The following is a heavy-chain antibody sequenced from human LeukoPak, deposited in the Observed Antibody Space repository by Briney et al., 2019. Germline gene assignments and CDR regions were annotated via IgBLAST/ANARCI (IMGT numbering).Heavy chain of an antibody. CDR1: GGTFSSYA. V-gene: IGHV1-69*06. J-gene: IGHJ3*02. CDR3: AREADGSNAFDI. Sequence: SVNVSCKASGGTFSSYAISWVRQAPGQGLEWMGGIIPIFGTANYAQKFQGRVTITADKSTSTAYMELSSLRSEDTAVYYCAREADGSNAFDIWGQGTMVTVSS. D-gene: IGHD4-23*01. CDR2: IIPIFGTA.